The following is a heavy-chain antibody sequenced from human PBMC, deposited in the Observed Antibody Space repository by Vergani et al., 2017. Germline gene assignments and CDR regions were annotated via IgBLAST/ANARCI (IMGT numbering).Heavy chain of an antibody. V-gene: IGHV4-39*01. CDR3: ASPRGTHWYFDL. Sequence: QLQLQESGPGLVKPSETLSLTCTVSGGSISSSSYYWGWIRQPPGKGLEWIGSIYYSGSTYYNPSLKSRVTISVDTSKNQFSLKLSSVTAADTAVYYCASPRGTHWYFDLWGRGTLVTVSS. CDR2: IYYSGST. CDR1: GGSISSSSYY. J-gene: IGHJ2*01.